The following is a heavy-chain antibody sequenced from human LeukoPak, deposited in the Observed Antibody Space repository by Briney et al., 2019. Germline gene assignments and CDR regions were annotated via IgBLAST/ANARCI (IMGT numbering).Heavy chain of an antibody. CDR3: AKVMGRGYCSGGSCTTFDY. CDR1: GFTFDDYA. V-gene: IGHV3-43D*03. J-gene: IGHJ4*02. CDR2: ISWDGGST. D-gene: IGHD2-15*01. Sequence: PGGSLRLSCAASGFTFDDYAMHWVRQAPGKGVEGVSLISWDGGSTYYADSVKGRLTITRDKSKNSLYLQMNSLRAEDTALYYCAKVMGRGYCSGGSCTTFDYWGQGTLVTVSS.